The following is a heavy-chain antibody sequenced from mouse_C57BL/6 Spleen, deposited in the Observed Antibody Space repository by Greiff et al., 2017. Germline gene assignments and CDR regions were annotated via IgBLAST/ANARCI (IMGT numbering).Heavy chain of an antibody. V-gene: IGHV7-1*01. CDR2: SRNKANDYTT. Sequence: EVKLQESGGGLVQSGRSLRLSCATSGFTFSDFYMEWVRQAPGKGLEWIAASRNKANDYTTEYSASVKGRFIVSRDTSQSILYLQMNALRAEDTAIYYCARDEEAMDYWGQGTSVTVSS. CDR1: GFTFSDFY. CDR3: ARDEEAMDY. J-gene: IGHJ4*01.